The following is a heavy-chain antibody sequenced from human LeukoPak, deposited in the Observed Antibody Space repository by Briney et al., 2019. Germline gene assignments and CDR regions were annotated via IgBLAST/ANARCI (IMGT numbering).Heavy chain of an antibody. J-gene: IGHJ4*02. V-gene: IGHV1-46*01. Sequence: ASVTVSCKESGYTFTSSYRHWVRQAPGQGLEWMGIINPSGGSTSYAQKFQGRVTMTRDTSTSTVYMELSSLRSEDTAVYYCVRDYCSGGSCYSDYWGQGSLVTVSS. CDR3: VRDYCSGGSCYSDY. CDR2: INPSGGST. D-gene: IGHD2-15*01. CDR1: GYTFTSSY.